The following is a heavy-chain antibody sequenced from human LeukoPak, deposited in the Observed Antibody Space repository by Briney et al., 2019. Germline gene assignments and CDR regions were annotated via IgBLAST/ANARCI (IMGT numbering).Heavy chain of an antibody. J-gene: IGHJ4*02. CDR1: GYTFTSYD. CDR2: MNPNSGNT. CDR3: ARDLKRSGYYLDYFDY. D-gene: IGHD3-22*01. Sequence: GASVKVSCKASGYTFTSYDINWVRQATGQGLEWMGWMNPNSGNTGYAQKFQGRVTMTRNTSISTAYMELSSLRSEDTAVYYCARDLKRSGYYLDYFDYWGQGTLVTVSS. V-gene: IGHV1-8*01.